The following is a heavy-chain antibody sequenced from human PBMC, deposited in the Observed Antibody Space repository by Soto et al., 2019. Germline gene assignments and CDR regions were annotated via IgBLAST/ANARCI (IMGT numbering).Heavy chain of an antibody. D-gene: IGHD3-3*01. CDR1: GFTFSSYA. Sequence: GGSLRLSCAASGFTFSSYAMSWVRQAPGKGLEWVSDISGSGGSTSYADSVKGRFTISRDNSKNTLYLQMNSLRAEDTAVYYCAKGGVLRFLEWLWNDAFDIWGQGTMVTVSS. CDR2: ISGSGGST. CDR3: AKGGVLRFLEWLWNDAFDI. J-gene: IGHJ3*02. V-gene: IGHV3-23*01.